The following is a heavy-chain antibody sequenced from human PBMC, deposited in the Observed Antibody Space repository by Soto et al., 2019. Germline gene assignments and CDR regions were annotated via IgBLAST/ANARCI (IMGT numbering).Heavy chain of an antibody. J-gene: IGHJ5*02. V-gene: IGHV1-46*03. CDR2: INPSGGST. CDR3: ARRATGNWFDP. CDR1: GYTFTSYY. Sequence: ASVKVSCKASGYTFTSYYMHWVRQAPGQGLEWMGIINPSGGSTSYAQRFQGRVTMTRDTSTSTVYMELSSLRSEDTAVYYCARRATGNWFDPWGQGTLVTVSS.